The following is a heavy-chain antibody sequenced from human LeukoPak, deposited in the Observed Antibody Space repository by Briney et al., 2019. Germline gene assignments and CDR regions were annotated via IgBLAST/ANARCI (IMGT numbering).Heavy chain of an antibody. CDR2: IYYSGST. CDR3: TRCLSGSGSYSNFDY. Sequence: SETLSLTCTVSGGSISSSSYYWGWIRQPPGKGLEWIGSIYYSGSTYYNPSLKSRVTISVDTSKNQFSLKLSSVTAADTAVYYCTRCLSGSGSYSNFDYWGQGTLVTVSS. CDR1: GGSISSSSYY. J-gene: IGHJ4*02. V-gene: IGHV4-39*01. D-gene: IGHD3-10*01.